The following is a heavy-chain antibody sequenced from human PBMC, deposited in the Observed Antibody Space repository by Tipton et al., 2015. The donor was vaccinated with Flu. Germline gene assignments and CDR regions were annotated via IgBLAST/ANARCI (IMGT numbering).Heavy chain of an antibody. D-gene: IGHD3-22*01. CDR1: GFTISSYS. J-gene: IGHJ4*02. V-gene: IGHV3-21*01. CDR3: ARAGGYFSSGYFDY. Sequence: SLRLSCAASGFTISSYSMNWVRQAPGKGLEWVSSISSRSSYIYYADSVKGRFTISRDNAKNSLYLQMNSLRAEDTAVYYCARAGGYFSSGYFDYWGQGTLVTVSS. CDR2: ISSRSSYI.